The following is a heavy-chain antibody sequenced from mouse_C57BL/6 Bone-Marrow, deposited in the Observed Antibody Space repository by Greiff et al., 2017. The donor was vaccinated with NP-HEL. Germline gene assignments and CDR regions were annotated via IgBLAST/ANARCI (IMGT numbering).Heavy chain of an antibody. V-gene: IGHV7-3*01. Sequence: EVHLVESGGGLVQPGGSLSLSCAASGFTFTDYYMSWVRQPPGKALEWLGFIRNKANGYTTEYSASVKGRFTISRDNSQSILYLQMNALRAEDSATYYCASTYYGFAYWGQGTLVTVSA. CDR1: GFTFTDYY. D-gene: IGHD2-10*01. CDR2: IRNKANGYTT. J-gene: IGHJ3*01. CDR3: ASTYYGFAY.